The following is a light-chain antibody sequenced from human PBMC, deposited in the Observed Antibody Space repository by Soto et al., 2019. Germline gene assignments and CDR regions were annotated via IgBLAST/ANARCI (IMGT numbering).Light chain of an antibody. V-gene: IGKV1-5*03. Sequence: DIQMTQSPSTLSASVGDRVTITCRACESIDSWLAWHQQKPGRAPKLLISKASSLESGVPSRFSGSGFGTEFTLTISSLQPDDFATYYCQQYNSYRAFGQGTKVDIK. J-gene: IGKJ1*01. CDR3: QQYNSYRA. CDR2: KAS. CDR1: ESIDSW.